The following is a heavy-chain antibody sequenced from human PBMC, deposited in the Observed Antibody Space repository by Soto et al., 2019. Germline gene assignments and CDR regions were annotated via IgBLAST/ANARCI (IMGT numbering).Heavy chain of an antibody. V-gene: IGHV4-30-2*01. D-gene: IGHD5-18*01. J-gene: IGHJ4*02. CDR3: ARGRGIQLWLEN. CDR1: GGSISSNGHS. Sequence: QLQLQESGSGLVKPSQTLSLTCAVSGGSISSNGHSWSWIRQPPGKGLEWMGYIFHSGSTYYNPSLNSRVTMSLDTSKNQFSLKVNSVTAADTAVYYCARGRGIQLWLENWGQGTLVTVSS. CDR2: IFHSGST.